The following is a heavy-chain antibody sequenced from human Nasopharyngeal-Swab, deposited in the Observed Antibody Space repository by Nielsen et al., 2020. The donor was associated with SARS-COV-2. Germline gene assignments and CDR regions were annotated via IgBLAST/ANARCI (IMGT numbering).Heavy chain of an antibody. J-gene: IGHJ4*02. V-gene: IGHV1-58*01. CDR2: IVVGEGNT. D-gene: IGHD2-21*02. CDR3: AARALTDDYFDY. Sequence: SVKVSCKASGFTFTSSAVQWVRQACGQRLEWMGWIVVGEGNTNYAQRFQERVTITRDMSTSTAYMELSSLTSEDTAVYYCAARALTDDYFDYWGQGTLVTVSS. CDR1: GFTFTSSA.